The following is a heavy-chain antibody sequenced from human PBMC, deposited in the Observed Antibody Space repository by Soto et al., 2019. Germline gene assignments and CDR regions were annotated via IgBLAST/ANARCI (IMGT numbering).Heavy chain of an antibody. CDR2: IYYSGST. CDR1: GGSISSYY. CDR3: ARLESAGQDY. V-gene: IGHV4-59*01. J-gene: IGHJ4*02. Sequence: PSETLSLTCTVSGGSISSYYWSWIRQPPGKGLEWIGYIYYSGSTNYNPSLKSRVTISVDTSKNQFSLKLSSVTAADTAVYYCARLESAGQDYWGQGTLVTVSS.